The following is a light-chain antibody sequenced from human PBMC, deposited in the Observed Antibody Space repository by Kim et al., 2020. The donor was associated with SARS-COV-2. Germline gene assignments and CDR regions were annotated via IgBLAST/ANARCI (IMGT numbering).Light chain of an antibody. CDR2: LNSDGRR. Sequence: ASVKLTGTRRGGRSSNAIAWHQQRREKGPRYLMKLNSDGRRSKGDGIPDRFAGSSSGAERYLTISSLQSEDEADYYCQTWGTGIWVFGGGTQLTVL. J-gene: IGLJ3*02. CDR1: GGRSSNA. CDR3: QTWGTGIWV. V-gene: IGLV4-69*01.